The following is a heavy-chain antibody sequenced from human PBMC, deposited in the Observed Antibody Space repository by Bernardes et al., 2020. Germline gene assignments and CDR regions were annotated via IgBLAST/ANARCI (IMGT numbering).Heavy chain of an antibody. Sequence: SVEVSCKASGGTFSSYAISWVRQAPGQGLEWMGGIIPIFGTANYAQKFQGRVTITADESTSTAYMELSSLRSEDTAVYYCARDRYCSSTSCYPYYYYGMDVWGQGTTVTVSS. J-gene: IGHJ6*02. CDR1: GGTFSSYA. CDR3: ARDRYCSSTSCYPYYYYGMDV. CDR2: IIPIFGTA. D-gene: IGHD2-2*01. V-gene: IGHV1-69*13.